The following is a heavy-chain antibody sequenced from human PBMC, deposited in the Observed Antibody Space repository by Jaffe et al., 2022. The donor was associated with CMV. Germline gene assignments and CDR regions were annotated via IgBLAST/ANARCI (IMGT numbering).Heavy chain of an antibody. CDR1: GYTFTNYY. Sequence: QVQLVQSGAEVKEPGASVKVSCKASGYTFTNYYIHWMRQAPGQGLDWMGRMNPSGTSTIYAQKFQGRLTVTREVSTSTDYMELSSLRYDDTAVYYCAREVNVGIGAVNYWGQGTRVTVSS. CDR3: AREVNVGIGAVNY. D-gene: IGHD3-16*01. J-gene: IGHJ4*02. CDR2: MNPSGTST. V-gene: IGHV1-46*01.